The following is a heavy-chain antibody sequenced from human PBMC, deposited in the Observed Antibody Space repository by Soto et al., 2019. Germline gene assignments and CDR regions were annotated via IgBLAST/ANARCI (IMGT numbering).Heavy chain of an antibody. CDR1: GGSINNYY. Sequence: SETLSLTCYVSGGSINNYYWSWVRQPPGKGLEWIGYIYYSGTHNYNPSLESRLTISVDTSKNQFSLSLSSVTAADTAVYYCARGRVGGGYDYWGQGTLVTVSS. J-gene: IGHJ4*02. V-gene: IGHV4-59*01. D-gene: IGHD5-12*01. CDR3: ARGRVGGGYDY. CDR2: IYYSGTH.